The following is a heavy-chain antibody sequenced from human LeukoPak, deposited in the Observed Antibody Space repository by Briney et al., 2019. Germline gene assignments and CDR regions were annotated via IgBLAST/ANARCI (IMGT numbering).Heavy chain of an antibody. CDR1: GFIFSSYW. J-gene: IGHJ4*02. D-gene: IGHD4-11*01. V-gene: IGHV3-74*01. CDR2: IKGDGSSP. CDR3: AKDGHYSNFYFDY. Sequence: GGSLRLSCAASGFIFSSYWMHWVRQAPGKGPVWASRIKGDGSSPSYADSVKGRFTISRDNAKNTVYLQMNSLRAEDTAVYYCAKDGHYSNFYFDYWGQGTLVTVSS.